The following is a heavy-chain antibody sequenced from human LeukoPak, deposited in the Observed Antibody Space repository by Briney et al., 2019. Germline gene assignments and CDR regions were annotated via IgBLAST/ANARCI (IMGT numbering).Heavy chain of an antibody. Sequence: ASVKVSCKASGYTFTGYYMHWVRQAPGQGLKWMGWINPNSGGTNYAQKFQGRVTMTRDTSISTAYMELSRLRSDDTAVYYCAREYYDYVWGSYRYTVYYFDYWGQGTLVTVSS. D-gene: IGHD3-16*02. CDR3: AREYYDYVWGSYRYTVYYFDY. J-gene: IGHJ4*02. CDR2: INPNSGGT. V-gene: IGHV1-2*02. CDR1: GYTFTGYY.